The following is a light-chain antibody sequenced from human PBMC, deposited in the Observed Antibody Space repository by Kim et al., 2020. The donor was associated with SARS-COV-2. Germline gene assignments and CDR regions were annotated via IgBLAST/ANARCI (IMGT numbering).Light chain of an antibody. V-gene: IGKV3-11*01. CDR2: DAS. Sequence: EIVLTQSPATLSLSSGERATLSCRASQSVSSYLAWYQQKPGQAPRLLIYDASNRATGIPARFSGSGSGTDFTLTISSREPEDFAVYYCPQRSNWPPYTFGQGTKLEI. CDR3: PQRSNWPPYT. CDR1: QSVSSY. J-gene: IGKJ2*01.